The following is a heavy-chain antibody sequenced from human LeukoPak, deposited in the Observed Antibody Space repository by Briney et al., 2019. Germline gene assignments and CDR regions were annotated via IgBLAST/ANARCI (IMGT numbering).Heavy chain of an antibody. D-gene: IGHD6-19*01. CDR3: AREWYTSGWADAFDI. CDR2: INPSGSST. CDR1: GYTFTNHY. J-gene: IGHJ3*02. V-gene: IGHV1-46*01. Sequence: GASVKVSCKASGYTFTNHYLHWVRQAPGQGLEWMGIINPSGSSTSYPQKFQGRVTMTRDTSTSTFYMELSSLRSDDTAVYYCAREWYTSGWADAFDIWGQGTLVTVSS.